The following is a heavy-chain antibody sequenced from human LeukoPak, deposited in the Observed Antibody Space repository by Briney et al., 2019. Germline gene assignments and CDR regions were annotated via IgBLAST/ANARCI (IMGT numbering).Heavy chain of an antibody. CDR1: GGSVINTNW. CDR3: AREGGFYRPLDY. Sequence: PSETLSLTCGVSGGSVINTNWWTWVRQPPGKGLEWIGEVHLDGRTNYNPSLESRLTMSVDVSENQVSLKLTSVTAADTAVYYCAREGGFYRPLDYSGQGTPVTVSS. D-gene: IGHD3-3*01. V-gene: IGHV4-4*02. J-gene: IGHJ4*02. CDR2: VHLDGRT.